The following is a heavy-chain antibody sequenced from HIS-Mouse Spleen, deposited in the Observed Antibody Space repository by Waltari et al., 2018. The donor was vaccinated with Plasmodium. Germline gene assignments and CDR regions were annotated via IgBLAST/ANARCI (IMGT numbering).Heavy chain of an antibody. CDR3: AREGGYCSGGSCYSGQGFDI. CDR2: ISYYGINK. D-gene: IGHD2-15*01. J-gene: IGHJ3*02. Sequence: QVQLVESGGGVVQPGRSLRLSCAASGFTFSSYAMPWVRQAPGKGLEWWRVISYYGINKYYADSVKGRFTISRDNSKNTLYLQMNSLRAEDTAVYYCAREGGYCSGGSCYSGQGFDIWGQGTMVTVSS. V-gene: IGHV3-30-3*01. CDR1: GFTFSSYA.